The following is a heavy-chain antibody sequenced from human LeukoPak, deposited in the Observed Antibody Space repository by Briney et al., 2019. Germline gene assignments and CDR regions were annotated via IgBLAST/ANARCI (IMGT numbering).Heavy chain of an antibody. V-gene: IGHV4-61*02. J-gene: IGHJ4*02. CDR1: GGSISSSSFY. Sequence: PSETLSLTCTVSGGSISSSSFYWSWIRQPAGKGLEWIGRISTRGNTDYNPSLKSRVTLSVDTSNNQFSLKLSSVTAADTAVYYCASDSFYDSGGYFYYWGQGTLVTVSS. CDR2: ISTRGNT. D-gene: IGHD3-22*01. CDR3: ASDSFYDSGGYFYY.